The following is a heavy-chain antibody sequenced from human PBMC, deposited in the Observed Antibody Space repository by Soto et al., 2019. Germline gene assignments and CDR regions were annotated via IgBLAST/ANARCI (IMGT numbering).Heavy chain of an antibody. D-gene: IGHD4-17*01. CDR2: ISYDGSNK. V-gene: IGHV3-30*18. Sequence: PGGSLRLSCAASGFTFSSYGMHWVRQAPGKGLEWVAVISYDGSNKYYADSVKGRFTIPRDNSKNTLYLQMNSLRAEDTAVYYCAKDQESFAVSGAFDIWGQGTIVTVSS. CDR1: GFTFSSYG. J-gene: IGHJ3*02. CDR3: AKDQESFAVSGAFDI.